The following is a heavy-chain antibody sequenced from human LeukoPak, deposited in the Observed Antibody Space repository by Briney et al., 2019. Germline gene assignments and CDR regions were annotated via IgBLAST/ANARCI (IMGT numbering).Heavy chain of an antibody. Sequence: GGSLRLSCAASGFTFDDYGMSWVRQAPGKGLEWVSGINWNGGSTGYADSVKGRFTISRDNSKNTLYLQMNSLRVEDTAVYYCARDSEYCSSGSCSPGASDIWGQGTMVTVSS. J-gene: IGHJ3*02. CDR3: ARDSEYCSSGSCSPGASDI. D-gene: IGHD2-15*01. CDR1: GFTFDDYG. CDR2: INWNGGST. V-gene: IGHV3-20*04.